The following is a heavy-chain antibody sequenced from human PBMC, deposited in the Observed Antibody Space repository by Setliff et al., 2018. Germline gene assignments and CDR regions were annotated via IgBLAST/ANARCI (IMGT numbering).Heavy chain of an antibody. V-gene: IGHV4-31*03. D-gene: IGHD5-12*01. CDR3: ARTRGYSGYDLSFTYYYYYYMDV. J-gene: IGHJ6*03. CDR2: IYNSGST. CDR1: GGSISSGGYY. Sequence: PSETLSLTCTVSGGSISSGGYYWSWIRQHPGKGLEWIGYIYNSGSTYYNPSLKSRVTISVDTSKNQFSLKLSSVTAADTAVYYCARTRGYSGYDLSFTYYYYYYMDVWGKGTTVTVSS.